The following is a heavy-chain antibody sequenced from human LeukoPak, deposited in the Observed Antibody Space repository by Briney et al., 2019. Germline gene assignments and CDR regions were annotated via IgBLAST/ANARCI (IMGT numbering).Heavy chain of an antibody. D-gene: IGHD2-2*01. V-gene: IGHV1-8*02. CDR3: ARDGVVPAASSSAFDI. CDR2: MNPNSGNT. J-gene: IGHJ3*02. Sequence: ASVKVSCKASGYTFTSYDINWVRQATGQGFEWMGWMNPNSGNTGYAQKFQGRVTMTRNTSISTAYMELSSLRSDDTAVYYCARDGVVPAASSSAFDIWGQGTMVTVSS. CDR1: GYTFTSYD.